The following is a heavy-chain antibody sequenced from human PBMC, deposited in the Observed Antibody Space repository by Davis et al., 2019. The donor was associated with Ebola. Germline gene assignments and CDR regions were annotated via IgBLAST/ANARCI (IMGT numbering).Heavy chain of an antibody. Sequence: ASVKVSCKASGYTFTGYYMHWVRQAPGQGLEWMGWINPNSGGTNYAQKFQGWVTMTRDTSISTAYMELSRLRSDDTAVYYCARAPVVTSDYFDYWGQGTLVTVSS. CDR3: ARAPVVTSDYFDY. CDR2: INPNSGGT. J-gene: IGHJ4*02. V-gene: IGHV1-2*04. D-gene: IGHD4-23*01. CDR1: GYTFTGYY.